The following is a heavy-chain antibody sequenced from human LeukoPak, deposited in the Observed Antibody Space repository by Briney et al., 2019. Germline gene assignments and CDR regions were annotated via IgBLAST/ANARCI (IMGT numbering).Heavy chain of an antibody. CDR1: GGSISSYY. CDR2: IYYSGST. CDR3: ARVRAGFDY. D-gene: IGHD3-10*01. J-gene: IGHJ4*02. Sequence: PSETLSLTCTVSGGSISSYYWSWIRQPPGKGLEWIGYIYYSGSTNYNPSLKSRVTISVDTSENQFSLKLSSVTAADTAVYYCARVRAGFDYWGQGTLVTVSS. V-gene: IGHV4-59*01.